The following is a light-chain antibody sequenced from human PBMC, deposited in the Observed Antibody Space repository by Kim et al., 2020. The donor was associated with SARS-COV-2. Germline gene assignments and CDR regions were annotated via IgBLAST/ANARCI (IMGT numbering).Light chain of an antibody. Sequence: SYELTQPPSVSVAPGKTARITCGGNNIGSKSVHWYQQKPGQAPVLVIYYDSDRPSGIPERFSGSNSGNTATLTISRVEAGDEADYYCQVWDSSSDHYAFG. J-gene: IGLJ1*01. CDR3: QVWDSSSDHYA. V-gene: IGLV3-21*04. CDR1: NIGSKS. CDR2: YDS.